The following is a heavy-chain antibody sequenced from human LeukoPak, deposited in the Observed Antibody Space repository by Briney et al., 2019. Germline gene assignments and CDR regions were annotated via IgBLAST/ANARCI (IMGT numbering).Heavy chain of an antibody. D-gene: IGHD2-2*01. V-gene: IGHV5-51*01. J-gene: IGHJ4*02. Sequence: ESLKISCKVSGYSFATYWIGWVRQMPGKGLEWMGIIYPDDSDTRYSPSFQGQVTISADKSISTAYLQWSSLKASDTAMYYCATPYPREYCSSTTCYFNYWGQGTLVTVSS. CDR2: IYPDDSDT. CDR1: GYSFATYW. CDR3: ATPYPREYCSSTTCYFNY.